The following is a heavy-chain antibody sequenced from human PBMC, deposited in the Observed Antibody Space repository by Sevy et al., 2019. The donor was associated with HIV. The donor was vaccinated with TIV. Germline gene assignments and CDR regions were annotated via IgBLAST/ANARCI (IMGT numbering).Heavy chain of an antibody. J-gene: IGHJ4*02. CDR1: GFSLSTSGVG. V-gene: IGHV2-5*01. D-gene: IGHD5-18*01. CDR3: AHAGQVWNLCDF. CDR2: SYWNDDT. Sequence: SGPTLVKPTQTLTLTCTFSGFSLSTSGVGVGWIRQPPGKALEWLAVSYWNDDTRHNPSLKSRLTVTQDTSKNQVVLRMTNMEPVDTATYYCAHAGQVWNLCDFWGQGTLVTVSS.